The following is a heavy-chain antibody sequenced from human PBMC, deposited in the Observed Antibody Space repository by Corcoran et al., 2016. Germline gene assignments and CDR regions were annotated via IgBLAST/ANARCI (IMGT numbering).Heavy chain of an antibody. D-gene: IGHD2-2*01. CDR1: GGTFSSYA. V-gene: IGHV1-69*06. J-gene: IGHJ3*02. CDR2: IIPIFGTA. Sequence: QVQLVQSGAEVKKPGSSVKVSCKASGGTFSSYAISCVRQAPGQGLEWMGGIIPIFGTANYAQKFQGRVTITADKSTSTAYMELSSLRSEDTAVYYCARGTLKGYCSSTSCSEGAFDIWGQGTMVTVSS. CDR3: ARGTLKGYCSSTSCSEGAFDI.